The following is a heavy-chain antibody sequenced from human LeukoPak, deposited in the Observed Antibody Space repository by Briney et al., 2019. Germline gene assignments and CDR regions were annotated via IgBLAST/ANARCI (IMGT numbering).Heavy chain of an antibody. Sequence: PSETLSLTCTVSGGSISSYYWSWIRQPPGKGLEWIGYIYYSGSTNYNPSLKSRVTISVDTSKNQFSLKLSSVTAADTAVYYCASKCSPAAGWFDPWGQGTLVTVSS. J-gene: IGHJ5*02. V-gene: IGHV4-59*01. CDR2: IYYSGST. CDR3: ASKCSPAAGWFDP. CDR1: GGSISSYY. D-gene: IGHD6-13*01.